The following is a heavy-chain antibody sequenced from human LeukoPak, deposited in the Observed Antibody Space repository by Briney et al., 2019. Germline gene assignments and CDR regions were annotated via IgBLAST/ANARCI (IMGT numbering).Heavy chain of an antibody. Sequence: AGGSLRLSCSASGFTFSNYWMHWVRQAPGKGRVWVSRINSDGINTSYAYSGRGRFTISRDNAKNTLNLQRMSLRAEDTAVYYCARDLGQYYDTSDNWFDPWGQGTLVTVSS. D-gene: IGHD3-22*01. CDR3: ARDLGQYYDTSDNWFDP. V-gene: IGHV3-74*01. J-gene: IGHJ5*02. CDR2: INSDGINT. CDR1: GFTFSNYW.